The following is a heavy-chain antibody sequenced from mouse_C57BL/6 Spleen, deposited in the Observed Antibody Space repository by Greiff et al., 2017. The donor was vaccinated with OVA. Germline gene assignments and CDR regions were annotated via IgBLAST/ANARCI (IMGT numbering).Heavy chain of an antibody. CDR3: ARARSITTVVAEGYFDV. CDR1: GSSLRTFGMG. Sequence: QVTLKVSGPGILQPSQTLSLTCSFSGSSLRTFGMGVGWIRQPPGKGLEWLAHIWWDAAKSHHPALKSRLTISKDTSKNQVVLKIANVDTADTATYYCARARSITTVVAEGYFDVWGTGTTVTVSS. D-gene: IGHD1-1*01. CDR2: IWWDAAK. V-gene: IGHV8-8*01. J-gene: IGHJ1*03.